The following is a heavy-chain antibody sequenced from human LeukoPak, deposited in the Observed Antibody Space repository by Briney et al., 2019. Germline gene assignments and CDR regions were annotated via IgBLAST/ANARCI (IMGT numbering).Heavy chain of an antibody. D-gene: IGHD3-3*01. V-gene: IGHV4-34*01. CDR3: ARGHPHYDFWSGYPPGWYFDL. J-gene: IGHJ2*01. Sequence: PSETLSLTCAVYGGSFSGYYWSWIRQPPGKGLEWIGEINHSGSTNYNPSPKGRVTISVDTSKNQFSLKLSSVTAADTAVYYCARGHPHYDFWSGYPPGWYFDLWGRGTLVTVSS. CDR1: GGSFSGYY. CDR2: INHSGST.